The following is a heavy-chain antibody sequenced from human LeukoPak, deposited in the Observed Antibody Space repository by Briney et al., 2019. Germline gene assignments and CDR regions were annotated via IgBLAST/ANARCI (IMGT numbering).Heavy chain of an antibody. Sequence: GASVKVSCKASGYTFTDYYIHWVRQAPGQGLEWMGWINPNSVSTKCAQKFQGRVTMTTDTSISTAYMEMCRLTSDDTAVYYCARDAHNGYEFHDWFDPWGQGALVTVSS. J-gene: IGHJ5*02. CDR1: GYTFTDYY. CDR2: INPNSVST. CDR3: ARDAHNGYEFHDWFDP. D-gene: IGHD5-12*01. V-gene: IGHV1-2*02.